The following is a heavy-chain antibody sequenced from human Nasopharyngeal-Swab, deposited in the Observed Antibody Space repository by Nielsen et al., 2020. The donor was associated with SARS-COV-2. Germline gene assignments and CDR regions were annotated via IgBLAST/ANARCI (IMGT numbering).Heavy chain of an antibody. V-gene: IGHV4-59*01. D-gene: IGHD6-19*01. Sequence: SETLSLTCAVYGGSFSSYYWSWIRQPPGKGLEWIGYIYYSGSTNYNPSLKSRVTISVDTSKNQFSLKLSSVTAADTAVYYCARSRMYSSGWYRYFDLWGRGTLVTVSS. CDR1: GGSFSSYY. CDR3: ARSRMYSSGWYRYFDL. J-gene: IGHJ2*01. CDR2: IYYSGST.